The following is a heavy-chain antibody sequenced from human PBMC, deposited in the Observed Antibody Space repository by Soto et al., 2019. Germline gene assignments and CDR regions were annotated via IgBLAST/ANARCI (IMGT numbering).Heavy chain of an antibody. Sequence: VAVISYDGSNKYYADSVKGRFTISRDNSKNTLYLQMNSLRAEDTAVYYCAKDWTWFGEFIEQDYYYGMDVWGQGTTVTVSS. J-gene: IGHJ6*02. V-gene: IGHV3-30*18. CDR2: ISYDGSNK. CDR3: AKDWTWFGEFIEQDYYYGMDV. D-gene: IGHD3-10*01.